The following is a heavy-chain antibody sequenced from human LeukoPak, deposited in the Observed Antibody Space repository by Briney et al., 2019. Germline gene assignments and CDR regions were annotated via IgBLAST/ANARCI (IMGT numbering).Heavy chain of an antibody. CDR3: ASTGFLEWLLHDY. J-gene: IGHJ4*02. D-gene: IGHD3-3*01. CDR1: GGSLSGYY. CDR2: INHSGST. Sequence: SETLSLTCAVYGGSLSGYYWSWIRQPPGKGLEWIGEINHSGSTNYNPSLKSRVTISVDTSKNQFSLKLSSVTAADTAVYYCASTGFLEWLLHDYWGQGTLVTVSS. V-gene: IGHV4-34*01.